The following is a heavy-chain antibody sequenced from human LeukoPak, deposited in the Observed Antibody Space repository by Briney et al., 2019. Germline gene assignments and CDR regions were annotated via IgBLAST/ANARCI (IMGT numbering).Heavy chain of an antibody. CDR2: IQYSRNT. J-gene: IGHJ5*02. CDR1: GDSVTTTNYF. CDR3: ARLRMRELLGRFDP. V-gene: IGHV4-39*01. Sequence: PSETLSLTCSVSGDSVTTTNYFWGWIRQPPGKGLEWIASIQYSRNTYSNPSLLSRVTISVDTSKNQFSLKLSSVSAADTAVYYCARLRMRELLGRFDPWGQGTLVTVSS. D-gene: IGHD1-26*01.